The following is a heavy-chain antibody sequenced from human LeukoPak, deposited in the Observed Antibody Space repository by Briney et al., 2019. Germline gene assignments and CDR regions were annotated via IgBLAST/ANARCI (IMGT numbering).Heavy chain of an antibody. V-gene: IGHV3-48*02. CDR2: ISTSSSTI. Sequence: GGSLRLSCAASGFTFSSYSMNWVRQAPGKGLEWVSYISTSSSTIYYADSVKGRFTISRDNAKNSLYLQMNSLRDEDTAVYYCARAYRSSSGWTVDYWGQGTLVTVSS. J-gene: IGHJ4*02. CDR3: ARAYRSSSGWTVDY. D-gene: IGHD6-19*01. CDR1: GFTFSSYS.